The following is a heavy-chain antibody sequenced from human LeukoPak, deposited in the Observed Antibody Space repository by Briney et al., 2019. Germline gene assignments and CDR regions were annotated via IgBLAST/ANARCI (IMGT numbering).Heavy chain of an antibody. CDR1: GGSISSYY. CDR2: IQTSGST. V-gene: IGHV4-4*07. D-gene: IGHD2-2*01. J-gene: IGHJ4*02. Sequence: PSETLSLTCTVSGGSISSYYWSWIRQPAGKGLEWIGRIQTSGSTKYNPSLKSRVTISVDTSKNQFSLKLSSVAAADTAVYYCASDHYCSSASCYSCWGQGTLVTVSS. CDR3: ASDHYCSSASCYSC.